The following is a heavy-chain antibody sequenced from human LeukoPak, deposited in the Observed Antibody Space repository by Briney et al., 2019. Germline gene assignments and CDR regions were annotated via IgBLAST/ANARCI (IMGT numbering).Heavy chain of an antibody. J-gene: IGHJ4*02. CDR2: INHSGST. CDR1: GGSFSGYY. Sequence: SETLSLTCAVYGGSFSGYYWSCIRQRPGKGLEWIGEINHSGSTNYNPSLKSRVTISVDTSKNQFSLKLSSVTAADTAVYYCARGPLLYGDYGISFDYWNQGTLVTVSS. V-gene: IGHV4-34*01. CDR3: ARGPLLYGDYGISFDY. D-gene: IGHD4-17*01.